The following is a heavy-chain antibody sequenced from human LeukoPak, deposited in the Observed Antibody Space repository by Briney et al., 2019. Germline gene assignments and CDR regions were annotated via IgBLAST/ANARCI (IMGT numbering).Heavy chain of an antibody. CDR1: GFTFSSYA. CDR3: ARGRNEPFLEWLLGLLDY. Sequence: GRSLRLSCAASGFTFSSYAMHWVRQAPGKGLEWVAVISYDGSNKYYADSVKGRFTISRDNSKNTLHLQMNSLRAEDTAVYYCARGRNEPFLEWLLGLLDYWGQGTLVTVSS. V-gene: IGHV3-30-3*01. D-gene: IGHD3-3*01. CDR2: ISYDGSNK. J-gene: IGHJ4*02.